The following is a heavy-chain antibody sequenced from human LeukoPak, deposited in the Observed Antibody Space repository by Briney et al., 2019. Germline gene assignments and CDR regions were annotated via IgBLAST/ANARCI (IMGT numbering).Heavy chain of an antibody. V-gene: IGHV3-30*02. CDR3: AKAGYCATAGCPDYYYMDV. CDR1: GFTFSSYA. Sequence: GGSLRLSCAASGFTFSSYAMHWVRQAPGKGLEWVSFIRYDGSNKFYADSVKGRFTISRDTSKNTLYLQMNSLRTEDSAMYYCAKAGYCATAGCPDYYYMDVWGQGTLVTVSS. CDR2: IRYDGSNK. J-gene: IGHJ6*03. D-gene: IGHD2-8*01.